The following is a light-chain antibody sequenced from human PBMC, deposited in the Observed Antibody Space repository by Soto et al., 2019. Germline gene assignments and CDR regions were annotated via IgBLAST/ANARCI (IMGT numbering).Light chain of an antibody. Sequence: DIQMTQSPSTLSASVGDRVTITCRASQSISSWLAWYQHKPGKAPKLLIYKASSLESGVPSRFSGSGSGTECTLTISSLQPDEFASYDCQQYNSYSRTFGQGTKVEIK. J-gene: IGKJ1*01. CDR3: QQYNSYSRT. V-gene: IGKV1-5*03. CDR2: KAS. CDR1: QSISSW.